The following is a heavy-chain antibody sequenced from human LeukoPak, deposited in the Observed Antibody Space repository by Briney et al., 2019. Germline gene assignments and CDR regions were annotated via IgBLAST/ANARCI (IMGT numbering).Heavy chain of an antibody. CDR3: ARVRMEMGARVFHY. Sequence: SETLSLTCTVSGGSLSNSYWSWIRQPPGKGLEWIGYIDHSGSTKYNPSLRSRVTISADTSKSQISLKLRSVTAADTAVYYCARVRMEMGARVFHYWGQGTLVTVSS. CDR2: IDHSGST. D-gene: IGHD5-24*01. V-gene: IGHV4-59*12. CDR1: GGSLSNSY. J-gene: IGHJ4*02.